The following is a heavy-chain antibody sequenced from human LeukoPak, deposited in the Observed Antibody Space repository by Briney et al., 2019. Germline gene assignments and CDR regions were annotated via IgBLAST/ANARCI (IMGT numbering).Heavy chain of an antibody. V-gene: IGHV4-61*02. D-gene: IGHD3-22*01. Sequence: SQTLSLTCTVSGGSITSGIYYWGWIRQPAGKGLEWIGRLYTDGSTRYNPALKSRVTISVDKSKNQFSLKLSSVTAADTAVYYCARDYYDSSASINWFDLWGQGTLVTVSS. J-gene: IGHJ5*02. CDR2: LYTDGST. CDR1: GGSITSGIYY. CDR3: ARDYYDSSASINWFDL.